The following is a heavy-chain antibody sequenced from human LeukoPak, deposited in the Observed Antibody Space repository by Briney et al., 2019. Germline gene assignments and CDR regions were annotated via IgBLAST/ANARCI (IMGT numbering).Heavy chain of an antibody. CDR1: GYTFTSYD. CDR2: MNPNSGNT. D-gene: IGHD6-13*01. V-gene: IGHV1-8*01. J-gene: IGHJ6*03. CDR3: VRGPVAAAALDYYYYMDV. Sequence: GASVKVSCKASGYTFTSYDINWVRQATGQGPEWMGWMNPNSGNTGYAQKFQGRVTMTRNTSISTAYMELSSLRSEDTAVYYCVRGPVAAAALDYYYYMDVWGQGTLVTVSS.